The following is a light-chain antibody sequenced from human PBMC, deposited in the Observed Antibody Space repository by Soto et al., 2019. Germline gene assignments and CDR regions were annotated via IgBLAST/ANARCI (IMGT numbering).Light chain of an antibody. CDR1: QSISNH. Sequence: DIQMTQSRSSLSASXXDRVXITCPASQSISNHLNWYQQKPGKAPXLLIFAASSLQSGVPSRFSGSRSGPDFTLTISSLQPEDFATYYCQQSYSSPPTFGQGTKV. V-gene: IGKV1-39*01. CDR2: AAS. J-gene: IGKJ1*01. CDR3: QQSYSSPPT.